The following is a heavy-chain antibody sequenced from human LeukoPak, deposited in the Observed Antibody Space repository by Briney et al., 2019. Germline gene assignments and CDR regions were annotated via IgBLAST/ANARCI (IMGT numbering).Heavy chain of an antibody. V-gene: IGHV3-53*05. Sequence: GGSLRLSCAASGFTVSTNYMNWVRQAPGKGLEWVSLIYSGGSTYYADSVKGRFTISRDNSKNTLYVQMSSLRAEDTAVYYCVKGHLEVVVITSLDVWGQGTTVTVSS. D-gene: IGHD3-22*01. CDR1: GFTVSTNY. J-gene: IGHJ6*02. CDR3: VKGHLEVVVITSLDV. CDR2: IYSGGST.